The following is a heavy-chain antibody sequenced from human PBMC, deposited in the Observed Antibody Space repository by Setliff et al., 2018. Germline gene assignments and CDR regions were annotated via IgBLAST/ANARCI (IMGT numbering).Heavy chain of an antibody. Sequence: SETLSLTCTVSGASLSSGTYYWGWIRQPPGKGLEWIGRIYYRGDTYYNASLKGRLTISVDTAHNQFSLRLTSVTAADTAVYYCARTGTYRYFDYWGQGAQVTVSS. CDR1: GASLSSGTYY. V-gene: IGHV4-39*01. CDR3: ARTGTYRYFDY. J-gene: IGHJ4*02. D-gene: IGHD1-1*01. CDR2: IYYRGDT.